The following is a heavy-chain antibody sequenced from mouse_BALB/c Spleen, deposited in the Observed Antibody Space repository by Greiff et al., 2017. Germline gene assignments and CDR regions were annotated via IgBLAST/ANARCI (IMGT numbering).Heavy chain of an antibody. CDR2: ISCYNGAT. CDR1: GYSFTGYY. Sequence: LVKTGASVKISCKASGYSFTGYYMHWVKQSHGKSLEWIGYISCYNGATSYNQKFKGKATFTVDTSSSTAYMQFNSLTSEDSAVYYCSRGYDYDVYYAMDYWGQGTSVTVSS. CDR3: SRGYDYDVYYAMDY. V-gene: IGHV1S34*01. D-gene: IGHD2-4*01. J-gene: IGHJ4*01.